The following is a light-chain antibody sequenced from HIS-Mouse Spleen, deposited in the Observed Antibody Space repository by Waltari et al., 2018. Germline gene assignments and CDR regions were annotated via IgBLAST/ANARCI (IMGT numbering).Light chain of an antibody. V-gene: IGKV3-20*01. CDR2: GAS. Sequence: EIALTQSPGTLSLSPGERATLSCRASQSVSSSYLAWYQQKPGQAPRLLIYGASSRATGIPDRFSGSGSGTDFTLTISRLEPEDFAVYYCQQYGSSPPRITFGPGTKVDIK. CDR3: QQYGSSPPRIT. CDR1: QSVSSSY. J-gene: IGKJ3*01.